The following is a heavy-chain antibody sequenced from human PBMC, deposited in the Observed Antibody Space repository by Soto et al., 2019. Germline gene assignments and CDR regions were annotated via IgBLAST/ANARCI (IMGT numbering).Heavy chain of an antibody. D-gene: IGHD6-19*01. Sequence: ASVKVSCKASGYTFTSYYIHWVRQAPGQGLEWMGIINPSGGSTSYAQKFQDRVTVTRDTSTSTVYMELSSLRFEDTAVYYCARIPGIAVAGTSWGQGTLVTVSS. J-gene: IGHJ5*02. V-gene: IGHV1-46*01. CDR2: INPSGGST. CDR1: GYTFTSYY. CDR3: ARIPGIAVAGTS.